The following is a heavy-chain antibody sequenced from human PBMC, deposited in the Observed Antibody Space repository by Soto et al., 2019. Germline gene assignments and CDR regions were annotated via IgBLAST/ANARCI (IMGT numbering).Heavy chain of an antibody. CDR2: ISGSGGST. J-gene: IGHJ4*02. CDR1: GFTFSSYA. CDR3: AKDLVSQYDYGDFGFDY. V-gene: IGHV3-23*01. D-gene: IGHD4-17*01. Sequence: EVQLLESGGGLVQPGGSLRLSCAASGFTFSSYAMSWVRQAPGKGLEWVSAISGSGGSTYYADSVKGRFTISRDNSKNTLYLQMNSLRDEDTAVYYCAKDLVSQYDYGDFGFDYWGQGTLVTVSS.